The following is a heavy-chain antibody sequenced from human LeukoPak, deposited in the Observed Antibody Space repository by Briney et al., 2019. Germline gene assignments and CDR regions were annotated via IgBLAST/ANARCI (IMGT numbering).Heavy chain of an antibody. V-gene: IGHV3-30*04. J-gene: IGHJ6*03. D-gene: IGHD3-3*01. CDR1: GFTFSSYA. CDR2: ISYDGSNK. Sequence: GGSLRLSCAASGFTFSSYARHWVRQAPGKGLEWVAVISYDGSNKYYADSVKGRFTISRDNSKNTLYLQMNSLRAEDTAVYYCARAGSGNPYDYYMDVWGKGTTVTVSS. CDR3: ARAGSGNPYDYYMDV.